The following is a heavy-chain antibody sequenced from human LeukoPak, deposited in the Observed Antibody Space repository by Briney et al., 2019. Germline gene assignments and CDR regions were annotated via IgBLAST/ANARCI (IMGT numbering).Heavy chain of an antibody. J-gene: IGHJ4*02. CDR2: ISYTSSYI. V-gene: IGHV3-21*01. CDR3: AREGLYGDYAGH. Sequence: GGSLRLSCAASGFTFSSYSMSWVRQAPGKGLEWVSSISYTSSYIYYADSVKGRFTISRDNDKNLLFLQMNSMRAEDTAVYYCAREGLYGDYAGHWGQGTLVTVSS. D-gene: IGHD4-17*01. CDR1: GFTFSSYS.